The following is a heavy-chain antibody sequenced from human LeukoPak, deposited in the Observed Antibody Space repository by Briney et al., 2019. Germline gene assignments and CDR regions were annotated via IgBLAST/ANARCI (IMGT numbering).Heavy chain of an antibody. CDR2: INHSGRT. V-gene: IGHV4-34*01. CDR1: GGSFRGYF. CDR3: ARVSDYFQEFDY. D-gene: IGHD3-10*01. J-gene: IGHJ4*02. Sequence: SETLSLTCTVYGGSFRGYFWSWVRQPPGKELEWIGEINHSGRTNYNPSLKSRVTMSVDTSKNQFSLNLSSVTVADTAVYYCARVSDYFQEFDYWGQGTLVTVSS.